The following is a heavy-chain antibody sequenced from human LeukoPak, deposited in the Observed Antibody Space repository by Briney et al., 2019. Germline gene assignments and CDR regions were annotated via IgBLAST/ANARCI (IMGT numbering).Heavy chain of an antibody. CDR1: GGPINNYY. Sequence: SETLSLTWTVSGGPINNYYWASLRQPPGKGLEWGGYIYYSGNTIYTPSRKSRVTIAVATSTNQFSLNLSSATAADTAVYYCARVSTNGLSNWFDPWGQGTLVTVAS. D-gene: IGHD2-8*01. CDR3: ARVSTNGLSNWFDP. J-gene: IGHJ5*02. V-gene: IGHV4-59*01. CDR2: IYYSGNT.